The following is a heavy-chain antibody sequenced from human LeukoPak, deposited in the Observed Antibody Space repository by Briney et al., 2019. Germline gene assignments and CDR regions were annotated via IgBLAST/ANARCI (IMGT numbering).Heavy chain of an antibody. D-gene: IGHD2-2*01. CDR3: ARGPDIVVVPAATPYYYYMDV. CDR1: GFTFSDYY. CDR2: ISSSGSTI. Sequence: PGGSLRLSCAASGFTFSDYYMSWIRQAPGKGLEWVSYISSSGSTIYYADSVKGRFTISRDNAKNSLYLQMNSLRAEDTAVYYCARGPDIVVVPAATPYYYYMDVWGKGTTVTVSS. V-gene: IGHV3-11*04. J-gene: IGHJ6*03.